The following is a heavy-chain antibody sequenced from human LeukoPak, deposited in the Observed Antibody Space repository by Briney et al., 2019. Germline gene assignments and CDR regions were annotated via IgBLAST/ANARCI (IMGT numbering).Heavy chain of an antibody. CDR3: ARDEKVGGSYFPDAFDI. CDR1: GFTSSSYS. V-gene: IGHV3-21*01. CDR2: ISSSSSYI. Sequence: GGSLRLSCAASGFTSSSYSMNWVRQAPGKGLEWVSSISSSSSYIYYADSVKGRFTISRDNAKNSLYLQMNSLRAEDTAVYYCARDEKVGGSYFPDAFDIWGQGTMVTVSS. J-gene: IGHJ3*02. D-gene: IGHD1-26*01.